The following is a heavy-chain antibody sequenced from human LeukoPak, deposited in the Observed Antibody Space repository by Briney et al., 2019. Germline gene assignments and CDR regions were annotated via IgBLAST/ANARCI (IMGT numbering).Heavy chain of an antibody. J-gene: IGHJ4*02. CDR2: ISGSGGST. Sequence: GGSLRLSCAASGFTFSSYAMSWVRQAPGKGLEWVSAISGSGGSTYYADSVKGRFTISRDNSKNTLYLQMNSLRAEDTAVYYCARPGDYGDYVFRPGGIDYWGQGTLVTVSS. D-gene: IGHD4-17*01. CDR1: GFTFSSYA. V-gene: IGHV3-23*01. CDR3: ARPGDYGDYVFRPGGIDY.